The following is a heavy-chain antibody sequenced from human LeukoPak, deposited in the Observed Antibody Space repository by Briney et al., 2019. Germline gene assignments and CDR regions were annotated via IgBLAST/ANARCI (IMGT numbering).Heavy chain of an antibody. D-gene: IGHD6-13*01. CDR2: LSSGDNT. V-gene: IGHV3-53*01. Sequence: GGSLRLSCAASGFNGNSYYMSWVRQAPGRGLEWVSALSSGDNTHYADSVNGRFTISRDNSKNTLYLQLNSLRAEDKAVYYCAKDRGGYSSSWYGGNDYWGQGTLVTVSS. CDR1: GFNGNSYY. CDR3: AKDRGGYSSSWYGGNDY. J-gene: IGHJ4*02.